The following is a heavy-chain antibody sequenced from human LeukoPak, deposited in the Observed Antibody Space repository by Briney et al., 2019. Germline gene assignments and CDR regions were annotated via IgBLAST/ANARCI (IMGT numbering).Heavy chain of an antibody. CDR2: IYYSGST. Sequence: SETLSLTCTVPGDSISSSSYSWGWIRQPPGKGLEWLGSIYYSGSTYYNPSLKSRATISVDTSKNQFSLKLKSVTSSDTAVYYCARDQADYDILTGRHNWFDPWGQGTLVTVSS. CDR3: ARDQADYDILTGRHNWFDP. D-gene: IGHD3-9*01. CDR1: GDSISSSSYS. V-gene: IGHV4-39*07. J-gene: IGHJ5*02.